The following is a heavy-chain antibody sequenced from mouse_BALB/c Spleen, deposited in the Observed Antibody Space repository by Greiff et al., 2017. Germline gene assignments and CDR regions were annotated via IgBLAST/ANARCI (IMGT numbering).Heavy chain of an antibody. D-gene: IGHD2-4*01. CDR3: ARDDYDWYFDV. CDR2: IWSGGST. V-gene: IGHV2-2*02. Sequence: VKLMESGPGLVQPSQSLSITCTVSGFSLTSYGVHWVRQSPGKGLEWLGVIWSGGSTDYNAAFISRLSISKDNSKSQVFFKMNSLQANDTAIYYCARDDYDWYFDVWGAGTTVTVSS. CDR1: GFSLTSYG. J-gene: IGHJ1*01.